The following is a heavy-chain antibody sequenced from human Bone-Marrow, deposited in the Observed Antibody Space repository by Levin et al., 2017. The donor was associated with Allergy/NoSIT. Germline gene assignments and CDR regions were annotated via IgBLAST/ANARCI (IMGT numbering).Heavy chain of an antibody. Sequence: ASVKVSCAASGFTVSNNHMTWVRQVAGKGLECVGGIYSGGTTYNADSVKGRLTISRDQANRRLYLQISRLRAEDTAVYYCAKKRTMGMALAGRGDYFDYWGLGALVTVSS. V-gene: IGHV3-66*02. CDR1: GFTVSNNH. CDR2: IYSGGTT. CDR3: AKKRTMGMALAGRGDYFDY. J-gene: IGHJ4*02. D-gene: IGHD6-19*01.